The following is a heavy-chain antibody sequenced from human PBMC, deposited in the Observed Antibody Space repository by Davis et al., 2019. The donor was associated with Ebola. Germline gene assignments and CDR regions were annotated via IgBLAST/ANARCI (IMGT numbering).Heavy chain of an antibody. CDR3: ARDEVAAAGTFDY. V-gene: IGHV1-69*13. CDR1: GYTFTSYG. CDR2: IIPIFGTA. Sequence: AASVKVSCKASGYTFTSYGISWVRQAPGQGLEWMGGIIPIFGTANYAQKFQGRVTITADESTSTAYMELSSLRSEDTAVYYCARDEVAAAGTFDYWGQGTLVTVSS. D-gene: IGHD6-13*01. J-gene: IGHJ4*02.